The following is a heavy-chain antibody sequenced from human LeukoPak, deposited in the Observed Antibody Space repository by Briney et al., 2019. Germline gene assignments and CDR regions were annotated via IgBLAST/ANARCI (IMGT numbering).Heavy chain of an antibody. CDR2: ITSSCSII. Sequence: PGGSLRLSCAASGFTFSSYDMNWVSEAPGKGLECVSYITSSCSIINYTDTLKGRFTITRDNAKKLLYLQMNSLRDDDTAVYYCARDLSVLVGRADYWGQGTLVTVSS. CDR3: ARDLSVLVGRADY. D-gene: IGHD2/OR15-2a*01. V-gene: IGHV3-48*03. CDR1: GFTFSSYD. J-gene: IGHJ4*02.